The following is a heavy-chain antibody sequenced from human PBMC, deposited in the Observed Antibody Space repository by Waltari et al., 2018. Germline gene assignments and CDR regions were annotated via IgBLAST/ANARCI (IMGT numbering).Heavy chain of an antibody. Sequence: QVQLQQWGAGLLKPSETLSLTCAVYGGSFSGYYWSWIRQPPGKGLEWIGEINHSGSTNYNPSLKSRVTISVDTSKNQFSLKLSSVTAADTAVYYCARRSGHCSSTSCYTGDYGMDVWGQGTTVTVSS. V-gene: IGHV4-34*01. D-gene: IGHD2-2*02. CDR2: INHSGST. CDR3: ARRSGHCSSTSCYTGDYGMDV. CDR1: GGSFSGYY. J-gene: IGHJ6*02.